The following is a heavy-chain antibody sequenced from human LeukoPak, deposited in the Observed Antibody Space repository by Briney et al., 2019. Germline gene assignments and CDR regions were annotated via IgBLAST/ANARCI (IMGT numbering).Heavy chain of an antibody. CDR3: ARDLGLRGVTNWFDP. V-gene: IGHV1-46*01. Sequence: ASVKVSCKASAYTFGSYLMHWVRQAPGQGPEWMGIIDPSGGSTDYAQKFQGRVTMTRDTSTNTVYMELSSLRSEDTAVYFCARDLGLRGVTNWFDPWGQGTLVTVSS. CDR2: IDPSGGST. J-gene: IGHJ5*02. CDR1: AYTFGSYL. D-gene: IGHD3-10*01.